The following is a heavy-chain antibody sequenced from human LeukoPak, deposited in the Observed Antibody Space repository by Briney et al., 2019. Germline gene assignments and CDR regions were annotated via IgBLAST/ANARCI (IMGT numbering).Heavy chain of an antibody. CDR3: ARSSGGYQLHNAFDI. CDR1: GYTFTSYG. CDR2: ISAYNGNT. Sequence: ASVTVSCTASGYTFTSYGISWVRHAPGPGLEWMGWISAYNGNTNYAQKLQGRVTMTTDTSTSTAYMELRSLRSDDTAVYYCARSSGGYQLHNAFDIWGQGTMVTVSS. V-gene: IGHV1-18*01. D-gene: IGHD2-2*01. J-gene: IGHJ3*02.